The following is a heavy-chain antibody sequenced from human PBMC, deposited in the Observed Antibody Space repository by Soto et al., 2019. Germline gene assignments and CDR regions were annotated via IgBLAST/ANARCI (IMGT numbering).Heavy chain of an antibody. CDR3: ARGPDYYDSSGKNWIDP. CDR1: GYTFTSYA. Sequence: ASVKVSCKASGYTFTSYAMHWVRQAPGQRLEWMGWINAGNGNTRYSQKFQGRVTITRDTSASTAYMELSSLRSEDTAVYYCARGPDYYDSSGKNWIDPWGQGTLVTVSS. J-gene: IGHJ5*02. V-gene: IGHV1-3*01. CDR2: INAGNGNT. D-gene: IGHD3-22*01.